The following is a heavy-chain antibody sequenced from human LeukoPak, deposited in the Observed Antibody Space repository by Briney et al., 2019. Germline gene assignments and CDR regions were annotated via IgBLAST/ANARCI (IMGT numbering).Heavy chain of an antibody. V-gene: IGHV3-30-3*01. J-gene: IGHJ4*02. Sequence: PGRSLRLSCAASGFTFSSYAMHWVRQAPGKGLEWVAVISYDGSNKYYADPVKGRFTISRDNSKNTLYLQMNSLRAEDTAVYYCARDLPRPHTTMVSYYFDYWGQGTLVTVSS. CDR2: ISYDGSNK. CDR3: ARDLPRPHTTMVSYYFDY. CDR1: GFTFSSYA. D-gene: IGHD5-18*01.